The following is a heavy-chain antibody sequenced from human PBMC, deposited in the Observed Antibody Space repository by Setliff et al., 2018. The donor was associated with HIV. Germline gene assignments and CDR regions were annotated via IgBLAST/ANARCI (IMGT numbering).Heavy chain of an antibody. CDR3: ARGLTTVTAVDY. J-gene: IGHJ4*02. CDR1: GYAFTVYY. Sequence: ASVKVSCKASGYAFTVYYVHWVRQAPGRGLEWMGWINTNSGDTNFAQKFQGRATMTRDTSISTAYMELSGLRSDDTAIYYCARGLTTVTAVDYWGQGALVTVSS. CDR2: INTNSGDT. V-gene: IGHV1-2*02. D-gene: IGHD4-17*01.